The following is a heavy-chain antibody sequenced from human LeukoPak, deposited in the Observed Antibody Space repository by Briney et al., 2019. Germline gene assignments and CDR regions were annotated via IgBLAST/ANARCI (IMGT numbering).Heavy chain of an antibody. CDR1: GFTFSSNW. Sequence: GGSLRLSCAASGFTFSSNWMSWVRQAPGKGLEWVANIKQDGSEKDYVDSVKGRFTISRGNAKNSLYLQMNSLRAEDTAVYYCARSPPRGREGYWGQGTLVTVSS. CDR2: IKQDGSEK. J-gene: IGHJ4*02. V-gene: IGHV3-7*03. CDR3: ARSPPRGREGY. D-gene: IGHD5-24*01.